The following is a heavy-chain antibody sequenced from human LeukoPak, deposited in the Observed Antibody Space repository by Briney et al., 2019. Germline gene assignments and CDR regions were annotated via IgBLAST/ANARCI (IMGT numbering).Heavy chain of an antibody. D-gene: IGHD3-22*01. CDR2: IWYDGSKK. CDR1: GFSFSSYG. CDR3: AKGSYDSSGTCFDY. V-gene: IGHV3-33*06. Sequence: GGSLRLSCAASGFSFSSYGMHWVRQAPGKGLEWVAVIWYDGSKKYYADSVKGRFIISRDNSRNTLYLQMNSLRVEDTTVYYCAKGSYDSSGTCFDYWGQGTLVTVSS. J-gene: IGHJ4*02.